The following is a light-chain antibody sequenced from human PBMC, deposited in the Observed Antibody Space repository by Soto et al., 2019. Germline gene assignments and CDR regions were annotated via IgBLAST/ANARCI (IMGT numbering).Light chain of an antibody. J-gene: IGKJ4*01. Sequence: EIVLTQSPATLYLSPGERATLSCRASQSVSSYLAWYQQKPGQAPRLLISDASNRATGIPARVSSSGSGTDFTLTISSLEPEGCAVYYCQQRSNWQLTFGGGTKVEIK. CDR3: QQRSNWQLT. CDR1: QSVSSY. CDR2: DAS. V-gene: IGKV3-11*01.